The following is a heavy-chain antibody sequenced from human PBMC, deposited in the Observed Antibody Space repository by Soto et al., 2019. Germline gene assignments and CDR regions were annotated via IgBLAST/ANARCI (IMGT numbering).Heavy chain of an antibody. D-gene: IGHD3-10*01. CDR3: ARDLGAGPAFDY. V-gene: IGHV1-69*04. CDR1: GGTFSSYT. CDR2: IIPILGIA. J-gene: IGHJ4*02. Sequence: SVKVSCTASGGTFSSYTISWVRQAPGQGLEWMGRIIPILGIANYAQKFQGRVTITADKSTSTAYMELSSLRSEDTAVYYCARDLGAGPAFDYWGQGTLVTVS.